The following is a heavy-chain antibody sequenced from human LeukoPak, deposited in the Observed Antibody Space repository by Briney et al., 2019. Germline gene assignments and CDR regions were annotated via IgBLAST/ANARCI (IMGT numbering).Heavy chain of an antibody. J-gene: IGHJ4*02. CDR1: GFTFSSYA. CDR3: AKDRLGDYYGSGSYYTNYFDY. D-gene: IGHD3-10*01. Sequence: GGSLRLSCAASGFTFSSYAMTWVRQAPGKGPEWVSAISGSGVSTYYADSVKGRFTISRDNSKNTLYLQMNSLRGEDTAVYYCAKDRLGDYYGSGSYYTNYFDYWGQGTLVTVSS. CDR2: ISGSGVST. V-gene: IGHV3-23*01.